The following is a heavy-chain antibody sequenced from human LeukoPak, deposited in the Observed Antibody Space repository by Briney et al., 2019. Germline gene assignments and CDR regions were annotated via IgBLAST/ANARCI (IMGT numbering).Heavy chain of an antibody. CDR2: ISAYNGNT. CDR1: GYTFTSYG. CDR3: ARYRDDPFDI. V-gene: IGHV1-18*01. Sequence: GASVKVSCKASGYTFTSYGISWVRQAPGQGLEWMGWISAYNGNTNYAQKFQGRVTMTRDTSISTAYMELSRLRSDDTAVYYCARYRDDPFDIWGQGTMVTVSS. D-gene: IGHD1-26*01. J-gene: IGHJ3*02.